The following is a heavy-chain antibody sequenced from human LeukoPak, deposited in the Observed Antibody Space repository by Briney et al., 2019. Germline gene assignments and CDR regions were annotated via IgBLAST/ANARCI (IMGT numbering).Heavy chain of an antibody. D-gene: IGHD3-3*01. V-gene: IGHV3-21*01. J-gene: IGHJ5*02. CDR3: ATSITYFDLWSGRDWMGH. CDR1: GLTFRSYS. Sequence: GGSLRLSCVVSGLTFRSYSINWVRQPPGKGLEWVSSITGSSSHIFYTDSVKGRFTISRDNGKNSAYLQMDSLRAEDTAVYFCATSITYFDLWSGRDWMGHWGQGTLVIVSS. CDR2: ITGSSSHI.